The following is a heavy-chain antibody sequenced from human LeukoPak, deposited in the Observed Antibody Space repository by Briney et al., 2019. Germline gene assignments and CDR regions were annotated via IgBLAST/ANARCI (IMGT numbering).Heavy chain of an antibody. J-gene: IGHJ4*02. CDR1: GFSLSTSGIS. D-gene: IGHD1-14*01. V-gene: IGHV2-70*11. Sequence: ESGPALVKPTQTLTLTCTFSGFSLSTSGISVSCIRQPPRKALEWLARIDWDDDKYYSTSLKTRLTISKDTSKNQVVLTMTNMDPVDTATYYCARDHPRGYFDYWGQGTLVTVSS. CDR3: ARDHPRGYFDY. CDR2: IDWDDDK.